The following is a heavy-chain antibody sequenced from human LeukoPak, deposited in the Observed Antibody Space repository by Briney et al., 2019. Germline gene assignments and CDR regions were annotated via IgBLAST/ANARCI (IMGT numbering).Heavy chain of an antibody. Sequence: SETLSLTCAVSDYSISSGYYCGWIRQPPGKGLEWIGSIYHSGSTYYNPSLKSLVTISVDTSKNQFSLKLSSVTAADTAVYYCARHYYYDSSGYPLDYWGQGTLVTVSS. CDR3: ARHYYYDSSGYPLDY. CDR1: DYSISSGYY. D-gene: IGHD3-22*01. CDR2: IYHSGST. V-gene: IGHV4-38-2*01. J-gene: IGHJ4*02.